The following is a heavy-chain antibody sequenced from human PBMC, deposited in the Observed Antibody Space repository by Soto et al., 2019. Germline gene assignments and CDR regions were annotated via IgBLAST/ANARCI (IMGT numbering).Heavy chain of an antibody. D-gene: IGHD3-3*01. CDR2: ISDDGSNK. CDR1: GFTFSNYG. J-gene: IGHJ6*02. V-gene: IGHV3-30*18. CDR3: TKRRKVLRFLEWSSGMEV. Sequence: PGGSLRLSCAASGFTFSNYGMHWVRQAPGKGLEWVAFISDDGSNKYYADSMKGRFTMSRDNSKSTLYLQMNSLRVEDTAVYYCTKRRKVLRFLEWSSGMEVWGQGTTVTVSS.